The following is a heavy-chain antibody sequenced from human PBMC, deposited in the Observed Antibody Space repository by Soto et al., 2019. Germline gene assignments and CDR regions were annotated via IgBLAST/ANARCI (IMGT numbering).Heavy chain of an antibody. CDR2: ISSSSSYI. J-gene: IGHJ4*02. CDR1: GFTFSSYS. V-gene: IGHV3-21*01. D-gene: IGHD3-3*01. Sequence: GSLRLSCAASGFTFSSYSMNWVRQAPGKGLEWVSSISSSSSYIYYADSVKGRFTISRDNAKNSLYLQMNSLRAEDTAVYYCARVFSPGRAYYDFWSGYFDYWGQGTRVTVSS. CDR3: ARVFSPGRAYYDFWSGYFDY.